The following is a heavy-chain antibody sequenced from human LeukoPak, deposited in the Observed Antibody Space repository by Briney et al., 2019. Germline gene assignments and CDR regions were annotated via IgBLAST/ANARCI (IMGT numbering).Heavy chain of an antibody. V-gene: IGHV3-21*04. D-gene: IGHD4-23*01. Sequence: PGGSLRLSCAASGFTFSSYSMNWVRQAPGKGLEWVSSISSSSSNIYYADSVKGRFTISRDNAKNSLYLQMNSLRAEDTALYYCAKDISGGNPYSWGFDYWGQGTLVTVSS. CDR3: AKDISGGNPYSWGFDY. CDR2: ISSSSSNI. J-gene: IGHJ4*02. CDR1: GFTFSSYS.